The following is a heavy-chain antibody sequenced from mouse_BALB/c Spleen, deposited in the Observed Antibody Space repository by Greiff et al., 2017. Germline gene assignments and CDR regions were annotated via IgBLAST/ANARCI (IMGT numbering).Heavy chain of an antibody. CDR3: ARKGLTTGRYFDV. J-gene: IGHJ1*01. CDR1: GYAFTNYL. V-gene: IGHV1-54*01. D-gene: IGHD2-12*01. CDR2: INPGSGGT. Sequence: QVQLQQSGAELVRPGTSVKVSCKASGYAFTNYLIEWVKQRPGQGLEWIGVINPGSGGTSYNQKFKDKATLTADKSSSTAYMQLSSLTSEDSAVYYCARKGLTTGRYFDVWGAGTTVTVSS.